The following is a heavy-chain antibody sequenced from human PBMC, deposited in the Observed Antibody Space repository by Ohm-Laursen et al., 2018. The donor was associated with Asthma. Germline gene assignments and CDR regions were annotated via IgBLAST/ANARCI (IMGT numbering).Heavy chain of an antibody. CDR1: GFTFSSYD. CDR2: IGTAGDT. D-gene: IGHD6-19*01. Sequence: SLRLSCTASGFTFSSYDMHWVRQATGKGLEWVSAIGTAGDTYYPGSVKGRFTISRENAKNSLYLQMNSLRAGDTAVYYCARGIAVAGYFDLWGRGTLVTVSS. J-gene: IGHJ2*01. CDR3: ARGIAVAGYFDL. V-gene: IGHV3-13*01.